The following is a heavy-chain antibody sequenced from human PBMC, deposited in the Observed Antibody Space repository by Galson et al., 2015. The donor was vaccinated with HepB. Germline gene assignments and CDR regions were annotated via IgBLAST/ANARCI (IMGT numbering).Heavy chain of an antibody. J-gene: IGHJ5*02. CDR3: ASSPTITFGGVIAPYNWFDP. Sequence: CAISGDSVSSTSAAWNWIRQSPSRGLEWLGRTYYRSKWYNDYAVSVKSRITINPDTSKNQFSLQLNSVTPEDTAVYYCASSPTITFGGVIAPYNWFDPWGQGTLVTVSS. CDR1: GDSVSSTSAA. CDR2: TYYRSKWYN. V-gene: IGHV6-1*01. D-gene: IGHD3-16*02.